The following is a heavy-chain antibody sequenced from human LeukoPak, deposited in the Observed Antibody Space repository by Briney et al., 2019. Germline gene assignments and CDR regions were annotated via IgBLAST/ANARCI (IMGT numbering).Heavy chain of an antibody. J-gene: IGHJ4*02. V-gene: IGHV3-33*01. CDR1: GFTFSSYG. CDR3: ARGFGYYLDY. D-gene: IGHD2-15*01. Sequence: GGSLRLSCAASGFTFSSYGMHWVRQAPGKGLEWVADIWYDGSNTYYADSVKGRFTISRDNSRNTLYVQMNSLRAEDAAVYYRARGFGYYLDYWGQGTLVTVSS. CDR2: IWYDGSNT.